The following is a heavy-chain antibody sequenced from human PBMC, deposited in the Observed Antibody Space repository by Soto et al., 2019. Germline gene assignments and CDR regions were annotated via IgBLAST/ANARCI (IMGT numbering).Heavy chain of an antibody. D-gene: IGHD5-18*01. CDR1: GFTFSTSW. CDR3: VRNRGYNAFDY. V-gene: IGHV3-7*01. J-gene: IGHJ4*02. Sequence: GGSLRLSCAASGFTFSTSWMNWVRQAPGKGLEWVAGIKEDGSEKYYVDSVKGRFTISKDNAENSLELHMNRLRVEDTAVYYSVRNRGYNAFDYWGLGTPVTLXS. CDR2: IKEDGSEK.